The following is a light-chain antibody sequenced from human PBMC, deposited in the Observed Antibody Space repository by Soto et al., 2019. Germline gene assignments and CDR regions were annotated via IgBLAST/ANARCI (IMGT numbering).Light chain of an antibody. CDR3: QQRSNWPLVH. V-gene: IGKV3-11*01. J-gene: IGKJ2*01. CDR1: QSVSSY. Sequence: EIVLTQSPATLSLSPGERATLSCRASQSVSSYLAWYQQKPGQAPRLLIYDASNRATGIPARFSGSGSGTDFTLTISSLEPEDFAVYYCQQRSNWPLVHFSQGTKLEIK. CDR2: DAS.